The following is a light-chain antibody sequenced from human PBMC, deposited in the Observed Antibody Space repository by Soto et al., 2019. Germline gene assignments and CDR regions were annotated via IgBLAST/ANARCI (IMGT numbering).Light chain of an antibody. Sequence: DIQMTQSPYSLSASVGDRVTITCRASQSIGTHLNWYQQRPGKAPKLLIYDASTLQSGVPSRFSGSGSGTDFTLTITSLQPEDFATYYCQQSYSTLGTFGQGTKVDIK. CDR2: DAS. V-gene: IGKV1-39*01. CDR1: QSIGTH. J-gene: IGKJ1*01. CDR3: QQSYSTLGT.